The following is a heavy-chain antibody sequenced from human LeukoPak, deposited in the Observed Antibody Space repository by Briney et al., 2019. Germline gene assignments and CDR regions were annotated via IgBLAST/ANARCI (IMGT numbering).Heavy chain of an antibody. CDR3: ARWRGRQSEFDY. J-gene: IGHJ4*02. CDR2: ISYDGSNK. V-gene: IGHV3-30*03. D-gene: IGHD1-1*01. Sequence: PGGSLRLSCAASGFTFSSYGMHWVRQAPGKGLEWVAVISYDGSNKYYADSVKGRFTISRDNSKNTLYLQMNSLRAEDTAVYYCARWRGRQSEFDYWGQGTLVTVSS. CDR1: GFTFSSYG.